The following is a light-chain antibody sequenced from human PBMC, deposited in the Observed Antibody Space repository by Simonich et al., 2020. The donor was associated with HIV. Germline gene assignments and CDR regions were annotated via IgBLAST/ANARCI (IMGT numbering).Light chain of an antibody. CDR3: QQSFSTPLT. Sequence: DIQMNQSPSSLSADVGDRDTITCRASKTIRSYLNWYQQKPGKAPKILIYAASSLQSVVPSRFSGSGSETDFTLTISSLQPEDFATYYCQQSFSTPLTFGGGTKVEIK. CDR1: KTIRSY. CDR2: AAS. V-gene: IGKV1-39*01. J-gene: IGKJ4*01.